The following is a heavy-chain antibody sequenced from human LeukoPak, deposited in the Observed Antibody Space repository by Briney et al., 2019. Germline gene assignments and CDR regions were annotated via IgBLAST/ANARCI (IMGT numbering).Heavy chain of an antibody. V-gene: IGHV1-18*01. J-gene: IGHJ6*03. CDR3: AKDPRHRLVWFGEETHFYYMDV. Sequence: GASVKVSCKASGYTFTSYGISWVRQAPGQGLEWMGWISAYNGNTNYAQKLQGRVTMTRDTSTSTAYMELRSLRSDDTAVYYCAKDPRHRLVWFGEETHFYYMDVWGKGTTVTISS. D-gene: IGHD3-10*01. CDR2: ISAYNGNT. CDR1: GYTFTSYG.